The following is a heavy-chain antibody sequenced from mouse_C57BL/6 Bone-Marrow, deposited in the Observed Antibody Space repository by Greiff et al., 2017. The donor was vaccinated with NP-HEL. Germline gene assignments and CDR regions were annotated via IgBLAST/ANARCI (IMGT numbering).Heavy chain of an antibody. CDR2: ISSGSSTI. J-gene: IGHJ4*01. CDR1: GFTFSDYG. Sequence: DVHLVESGGGLVKPGGSLKLSCAASGFTFSDYGMHWVRQAPEKGLEWVAYISSGSSTIYYADTVKGRFTISRDNAKNTLFLQMTSLRSEDTAMYYCARGGDYVAMDYWGQGTSVTVSS. CDR3: ARGGDYVAMDY. V-gene: IGHV5-17*01.